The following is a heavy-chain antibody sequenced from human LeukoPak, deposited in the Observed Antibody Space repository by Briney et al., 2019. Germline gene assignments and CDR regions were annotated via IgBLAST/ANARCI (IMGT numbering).Heavy chain of an antibody. CDR3: ARVRPNSGSDPDALDC. CDR2: ISSSGSTI. Sequence: PGGSLRLSCAASGFTFSSYEMNWVRQAPGKGLEWVSYISSSGSTIYYADSVKGRFTISRDNSKNTLYLQMGSLRTEDMGIYYCARVRPNSGSDPDALDCWGQGTLVTVSS. D-gene: IGHD5-12*01. CDR1: GFTFSSYE. J-gene: IGHJ4*02. V-gene: IGHV3-48*03.